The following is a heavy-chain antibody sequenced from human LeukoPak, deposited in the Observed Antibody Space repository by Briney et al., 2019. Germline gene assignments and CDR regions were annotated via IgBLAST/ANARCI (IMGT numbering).Heavy chain of an antibody. D-gene: IGHD6-19*01. Sequence: GGSLRLSCTASGFTFSSYAMNWVRQAPGKGLEWVSGIGAGGTFTYYADSVKGRFTIFRDNSRNTLYLQMNSLRADDTAVYYCAKDRGSSGWYYFDYWGQGTLVTVSS. CDR2: IGAGGTFT. V-gene: IGHV3-23*01. CDR1: GFTFSSYA. J-gene: IGHJ4*02. CDR3: AKDRGSSGWYYFDY.